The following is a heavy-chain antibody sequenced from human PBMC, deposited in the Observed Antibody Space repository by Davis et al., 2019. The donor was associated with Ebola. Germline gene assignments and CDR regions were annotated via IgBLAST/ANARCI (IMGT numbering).Heavy chain of an antibody. CDR1: GYKDSGYMFTTFG. CDR2: ISAYNGNA. D-gene: IGHD3-9*01. J-gene: IGHJ4*02. Sequence: AASVKVSCKASGYKDSGYMFTTFGFTWVRQAPGQGLEWMGWISAYNGNAKYAQRFQGRVIMTTETSTTTAYMELRSLRNDDTAVYYCARGVRYDDLIGYRVFDNWGQGTLVTVSS. CDR3: ARGVRYDDLIGYRVFDN. V-gene: IGHV1-18*01.